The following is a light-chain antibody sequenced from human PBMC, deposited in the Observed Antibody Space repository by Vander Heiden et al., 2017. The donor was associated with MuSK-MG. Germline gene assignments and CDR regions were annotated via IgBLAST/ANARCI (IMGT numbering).Light chain of an antibody. CDR1: QSVSSSY. J-gene: IGKJ2*01. V-gene: IGKV3-20*01. CDR3: QQDGRSLYT. CDR2: AAS. Sequence: EIVLTQSPGTLSLSPGERATLSCRASQSVSSSYLAWYQQKPGQAPRLLIYAASSRATGIPDRFSGSGSGADFTLTISRLGPEDFAVYYCQQDGRSLYTFGQGTKLEIK.